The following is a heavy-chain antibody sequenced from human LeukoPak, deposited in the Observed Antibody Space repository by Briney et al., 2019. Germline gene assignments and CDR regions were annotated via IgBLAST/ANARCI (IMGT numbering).Heavy chain of an antibody. CDR1: GGSISSYY. CDR3: ARYYYDSSGYYSFGY. D-gene: IGHD3-22*01. Sequence: PSETLSLTCTVSGGSISSYYWSWIRQPPGKGLEWIGYIYYSGSTNYNPSLKSRVTMSVDTSKNQFSLKLSSVTAADTAVYYCARYYYDSSGYYSFGYWGQGTLVTVSS. J-gene: IGHJ4*02. CDR2: IYYSGST. V-gene: IGHV4-59*01.